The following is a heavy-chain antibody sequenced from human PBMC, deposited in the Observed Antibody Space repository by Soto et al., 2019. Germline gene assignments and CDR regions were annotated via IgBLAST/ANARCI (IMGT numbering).Heavy chain of an antibody. J-gene: IGHJ4*02. Sequence: QVQLQESGPGLVKPSETLSLTCTVSGGSISSYYWSWIRQPPGKGLEWIGYIYYSGSTNYNPSLKSRVTISVDTSKNQFSLKLSSVTAADTAVYYCARGQMITFGGVIVSPDYWGKGTLVTVSS. CDR3: ARGQMITFGGVIVSPDY. CDR1: GGSISSYY. D-gene: IGHD3-16*02. CDR2: IYYSGST. V-gene: IGHV4-59*01.